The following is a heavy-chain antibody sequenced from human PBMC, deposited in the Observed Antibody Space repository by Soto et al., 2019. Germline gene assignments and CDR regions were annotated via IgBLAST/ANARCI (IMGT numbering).Heavy chain of an antibody. CDR3: ARVGSVRGHYYYYGMDV. D-gene: IGHD3-10*01. Sequence: LRLSCAASGFTFSSYAMHWVRQAPGKGLEWVAVISYDGSNKYYADSVKGRFTISRDNSKNTLYPQMNSLRAEDTAVYYCARVGSVRGHYYYYGMDVWGQGTTVTVSS. V-gene: IGHV3-30-3*01. CDR2: ISYDGSNK. CDR1: GFTFSSYA. J-gene: IGHJ6*02.